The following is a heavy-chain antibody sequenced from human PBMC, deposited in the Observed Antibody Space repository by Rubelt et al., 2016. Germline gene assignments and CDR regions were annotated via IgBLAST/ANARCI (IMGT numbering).Heavy chain of an antibody. D-gene: IGHD6-6*01. V-gene: IGHV4-59*08. CDR3: SSNTKYSNWHGMNA. J-gene: IGHJ6*02. Sequence: QVQLQESGPGLVKPSETLSLTCTVSGGSINTFYWSWIRQPPGKGLEWIGYVFYTGSANYNPSLKSRVTISVDTSRNQFSLKLSLVTAAYTAVDYWSSNTKYSNWHGMNAWGQGTTVIVSS. CDR1: GGSINTFY. CDR2: VFYTGSA.